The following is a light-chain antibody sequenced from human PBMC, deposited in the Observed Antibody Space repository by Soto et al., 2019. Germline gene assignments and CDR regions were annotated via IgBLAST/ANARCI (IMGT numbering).Light chain of an antibody. CDR2: AAS. J-gene: IGKJ1*01. CDR1: QSVSGW. Sequence: DIQMTQSPSTLSASVGDTVTVTCRASQSVSGWLAWYQQKPGEAPKLLIYAASALPRGVPSRFRQSGGGKKLTLTIASPQTDDFATYHCQQYENCLGTVGPGTKVDIK. CDR3: QQYENCLGT. V-gene: IGKV1-5*01.